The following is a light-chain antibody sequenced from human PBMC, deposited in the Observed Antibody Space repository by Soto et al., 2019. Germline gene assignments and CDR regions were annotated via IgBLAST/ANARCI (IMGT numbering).Light chain of an antibody. Sequence: EVVMRQSPATLSVSPGEGGTLSCRASQGIGDNLAWYQQKPGQAPRLLIYGASSRATGIPDRFSGSGSGTDFTLTSSRLEPEDFAVYYCQQYGSSPITFGQGTRLEIK. CDR1: QGIGDN. CDR3: QQYGSSPIT. V-gene: IGKV3-20*01. CDR2: GAS. J-gene: IGKJ5*01.